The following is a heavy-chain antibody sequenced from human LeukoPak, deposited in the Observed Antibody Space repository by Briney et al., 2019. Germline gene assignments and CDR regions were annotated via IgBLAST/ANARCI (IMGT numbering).Heavy chain of an antibody. CDR2: INPNSGGI. Sequence: ASVKVSCKASGYTFTAYYMHWVRQAPGQGLEWMGWINPNSGGINYAQKFQGWVTMTRDTSISTAYMELSRLRSDDTAAYYCARDYYGSGSYFDYWGQGTLVTVSS. D-gene: IGHD3-10*01. J-gene: IGHJ4*02. V-gene: IGHV1-2*04. CDR1: GYTFTAYY. CDR3: ARDYYGSGSYFDY.